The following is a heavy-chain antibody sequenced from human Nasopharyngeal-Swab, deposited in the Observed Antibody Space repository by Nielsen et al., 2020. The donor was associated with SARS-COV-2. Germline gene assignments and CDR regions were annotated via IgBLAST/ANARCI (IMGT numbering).Heavy chain of an antibody. Sequence: GGSLRLSCAASGFTFDDYAMHWFRQAPGKGLEWFPVIIWNSGSIGYADSVKGRFTISRDNAKNSLYLQMNSLRAEDTALYYCAKEDNLGAFDIWGQGTMVTVSS. CDR2: IIWNSGSI. D-gene: IGHD1-1*01. J-gene: IGHJ3*02. CDR1: GFTFDDYA. V-gene: IGHV3-9*01. CDR3: AKEDNLGAFDI.